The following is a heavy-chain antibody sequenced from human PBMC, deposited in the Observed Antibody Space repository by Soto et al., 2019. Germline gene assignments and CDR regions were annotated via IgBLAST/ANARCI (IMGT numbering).Heavy chain of an antibody. CDR1: GFTFSDAW. D-gene: IGHD4-17*01. CDR3: TTDLGVTTGYYYYGMDV. Sequence: GGSQRLSYAASGFTFSDAWVNWVRQAPGKGLEWVGRIKSKTDGGTTDYAAPVKGRFTISRDDSKNTLYLQMNSLKTEDTAVYYCTTDLGVTTGYYYYGMDVWGQGTTVTAP. V-gene: IGHV3-15*07. J-gene: IGHJ6*02. CDR2: IKSKTDGGTT.